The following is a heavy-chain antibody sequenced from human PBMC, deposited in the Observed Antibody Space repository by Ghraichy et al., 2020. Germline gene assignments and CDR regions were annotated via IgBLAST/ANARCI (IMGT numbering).Heavy chain of an antibody. Sequence: GGSLRLSCAASGFSFSSFWMSWVRQAPGKGLEWLANINQDGSEKYYVDSVKGRFTISRDNAKNSLFLQMNSLRPEDTAVYYCATYSSGWGQGTLVTVSS. V-gene: IGHV3-7*01. CDR3: ATYSSG. D-gene: IGHD3-22*01. CDR1: GFSFSSFW. J-gene: IGHJ4*02. CDR2: INQDGSEK.